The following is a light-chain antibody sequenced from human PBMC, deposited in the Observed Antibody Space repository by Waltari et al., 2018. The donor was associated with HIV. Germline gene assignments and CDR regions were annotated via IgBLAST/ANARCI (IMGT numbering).Light chain of an antibody. V-gene: IGLV2-11*01. CDR3: CSYAGTYTYV. CDR2: DVS. CDR1: SSDVGDYNS. Sequence: QSALTQPRSVSGSPGQSVTISCTGTSSDVGDYNSVSWYQQHPGKAPKLMIYDVSRRPSGAPGLFSGSKSGNTASLTISGLQAEDEADYYCCSYAGTYTYVFGTGTKVTVL. J-gene: IGLJ1*01.